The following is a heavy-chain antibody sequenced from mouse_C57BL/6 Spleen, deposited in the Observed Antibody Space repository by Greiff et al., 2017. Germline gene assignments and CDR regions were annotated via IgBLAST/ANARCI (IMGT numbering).Heavy chain of an antibody. D-gene: IGHD1-1*01. CDR3: ARHEEGYYYGSSPAWFAY. J-gene: IGHJ3*01. CDR1: GYTFTEYT. Sequence: LVESGAELVKPGASVKLSCKASGYTFTEYTIHWVKQRSGQGLEWIGWFYPGSGSIKYNEKFKDKATLTADKSSSTVYMELSRLTSEDSAVYFCARHEEGYYYGSSPAWFAYWGQGTLVTVSA. CDR2: FYPGSGSI. V-gene: IGHV1-62-2*01.